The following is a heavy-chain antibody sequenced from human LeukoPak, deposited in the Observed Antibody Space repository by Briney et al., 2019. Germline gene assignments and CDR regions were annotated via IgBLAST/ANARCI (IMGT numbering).Heavy chain of an antibody. V-gene: IGHV4-38-2*02. CDR3: ARVGQWFGELYN. CDR2: IYYSGST. J-gene: IGHJ4*02. D-gene: IGHD3-10*01. Sequence: SETLSLTCTVSGYSISSSYYWGWIRQPPGKGLEWIGSIYYSGSTYYNPSLKSRVTISVDTSKNQFSLKLSSVTAADTAVYYCARVGQWFGELYNWGQGTLVTVSS. CDR1: GYSISSSYY.